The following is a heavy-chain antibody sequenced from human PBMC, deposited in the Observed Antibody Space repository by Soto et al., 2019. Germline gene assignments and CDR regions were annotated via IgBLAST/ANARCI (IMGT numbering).Heavy chain of an antibody. V-gene: IGHV4-39*01. D-gene: IGHD7-27*01. Sequence: SETLSITCTVSGGSISSSSYYWGWIRQPPGKGLGWIGSIYYSGSTYYNPSLKSRVTISVDTSKNQFSLKLSSVTAADTAVYYCATIWGLGAFDIWGQGTMVTVSS. J-gene: IGHJ3*02. CDR3: ATIWGLGAFDI. CDR1: GGSISSSSYY. CDR2: IYYSGST.